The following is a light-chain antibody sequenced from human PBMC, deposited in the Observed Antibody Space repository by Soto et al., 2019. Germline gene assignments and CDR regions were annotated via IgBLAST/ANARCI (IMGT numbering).Light chain of an antibody. CDR3: QQRNVWPPIT. J-gene: IGKJ5*01. Sequence: VVLTQSPATLSLSPWERATLSCRASQSIRTSLAWYQQKPGQAPRLVIFDASNRANGVPARFGGSGSGTDFTLTINSLEPEDFAVYYCQQRNVWPPITFGQGTRLEIK. CDR1: QSIRTS. CDR2: DAS. V-gene: IGKV3-11*01.